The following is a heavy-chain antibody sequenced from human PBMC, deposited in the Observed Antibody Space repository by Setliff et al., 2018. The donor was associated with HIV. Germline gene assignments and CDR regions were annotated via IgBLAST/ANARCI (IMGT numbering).Heavy chain of an antibody. V-gene: IGHV4-39*01. CDR2: IYYSGST. Sequence: SETLSLTCTVSGGSIKSSSDYWGWIRQPPGKGLEWIGTIYYSGSTYYNPSLKSRVTISVDTSKNQFSLKLSSVTAADTTVYYCARTLAYHAFDIWGQGTMVTVS. D-gene: IGHD2-2*01. CDR1: GGSIKSSSDY. J-gene: IGHJ3*02. CDR3: ARTLAYHAFDI.